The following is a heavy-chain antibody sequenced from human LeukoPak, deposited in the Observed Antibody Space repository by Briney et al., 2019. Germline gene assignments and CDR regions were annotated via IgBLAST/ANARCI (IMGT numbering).Heavy chain of an antibody. CDR1: GFTFSDYY. CDR3: ARVGIRDAFDI. D-gene: IGHD3-10*01. V-gene: IGHV3-11*04. J-gene: IGHJ3*02. Sequence: GGSLRLSCAASGFTFSDYYMSWIRQAPGKGLQWVSYISGSGSTIYYADSVKGRFTISRDNAKNSLYLQMNSLRAEDTAVYYCARVGIRDAFDIWGQGTMVTVSS. CDR2: ISGSGSTI.